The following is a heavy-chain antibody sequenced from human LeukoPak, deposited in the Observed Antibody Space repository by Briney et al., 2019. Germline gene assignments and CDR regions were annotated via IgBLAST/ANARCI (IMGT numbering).Heavy chain of an antibody. D-gene: IGHD3-22*01. V-gene: IGHV4-34*01. CDR2: INHSGST. CDR1: GGSISRYY. Sequence: SETLSLTCTVSGGSISRYYWNWIRQPPGKGLEWIGEINHSGSTNYNPSLKSRVTISVDTSKNQFSLKLSSVTAADTAVYYCARGDTYYYDSSGYHDYWGQGTLVTVSS. J-gene: IGHJ4*02. CDR3: ARGDTYYYDSSGYHDY.